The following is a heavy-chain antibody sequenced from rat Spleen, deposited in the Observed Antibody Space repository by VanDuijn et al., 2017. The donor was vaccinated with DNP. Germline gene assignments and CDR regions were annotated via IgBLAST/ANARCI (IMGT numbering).Heavy chain of an antibody. CDR3: AKDAFDY. J-gene: IGHJ2*01. V-gene: IGHV5-7*01. CDR2: ISYDGSST. Sequence: EVQLVESGGGLVQPGRSLKLSCAASGVTFSDYNMAWVGQAPKKGLKWVATISYDGSSTYYRDSVKGRFTISRDNAKSILYLQMESLRSEDTATYYCAKDAFDYWGQGVMVTVSS. CDR1: GVTFSDYN.